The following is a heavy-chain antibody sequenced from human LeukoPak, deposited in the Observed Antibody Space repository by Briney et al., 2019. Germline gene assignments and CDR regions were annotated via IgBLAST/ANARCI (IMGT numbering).Heavy chain of an antibody. CDR1: GYSISSGYY. CDR3: TVSTRGYAVLADY. CDR2: IFHSGST. Sequence: SETLSLTCTVSGYSISSGYYWGWMRQPPGKRLEWIGNIFHSGSTHYSPSLKSRVAMSSVTSNNQFSLKLYSVTAADTAMYYCTVSTRGYAVLADYWGQGTLVTVSS. V-gene: IGHV4-38-2*02. D-gene: IGHD3-3*01. J-gene: IGHJ4*02.